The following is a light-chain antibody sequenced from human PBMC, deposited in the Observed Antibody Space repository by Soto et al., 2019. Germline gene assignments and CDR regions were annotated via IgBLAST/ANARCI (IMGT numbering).Light chain of an antibody. Sequence: EIVLTQSPGTLSLSPGERATLSCRASQSVSSSYLAWYQQKPGQAPRLLIYGASSRATGIPDRFSGSGSGTXXXXXXXXXXPEDFAVYYCQQYGSSPPITFGPGTKVDIK. CDR2: GAS. V-gene: IGKV3-20*01. J-gene: IGKJ3*01. CDR3: QQYGSSPPIT. CDR1: QSVSSSY.